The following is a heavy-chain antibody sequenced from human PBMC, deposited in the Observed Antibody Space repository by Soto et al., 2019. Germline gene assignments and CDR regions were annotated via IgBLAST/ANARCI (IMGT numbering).Heavy chain of an antibody. Sequence: PGGSLRLSCAASGFNFSSYGMHWVRQAPGKGLEWVAVIWYDGSNKYYADSVKGRFTISRDNSKNTLYLQMNSLRAEDTAVYYCARSCSGGSCYSGYYYGMDVWGQGTTVTVSS. D-gene: IGHD2-15*01. CDR3: ARSCSGGSCYSGYYYGMDV. J-gene: IGHJ6*02. CDR1: GFNFSSYG. V-gene: IGHV3-33*01. CDR2: IWYDGSNK.